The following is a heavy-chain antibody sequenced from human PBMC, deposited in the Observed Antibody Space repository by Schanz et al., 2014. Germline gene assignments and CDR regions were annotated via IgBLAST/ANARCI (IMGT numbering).Heavy chain of an antibody. CDR2: INTGSGDT. Sequence: QVHLVQSGAEVKRPGASVKVSCKASEYSFTSYSMHWVRQAPGQRLEWMGWINTGSGDTKYSQNFQGRVTITRDTSASTVYMELRSLRSDDTAMYYCARRASCSRIGCPFDSWGQGTLVTVSS. D-gene: IGHD2-2*01. J-gene: IGHJ4*02. V-gene: IGHV1-3*04. CDR1: EYSFTSYS. CDR3: ARRASCSRIGCPFDS.